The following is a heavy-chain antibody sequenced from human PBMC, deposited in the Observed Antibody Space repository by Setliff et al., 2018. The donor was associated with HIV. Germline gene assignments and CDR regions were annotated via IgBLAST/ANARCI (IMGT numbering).Heavy chain of an antibody. CDR2: INTGNGNT. CDR1: GYSFASHS. Sequence: GASVKVSCKASGYSFASHSLHWVRQAPGQGLEWMGWINTGNGNTKYSQKFQDRVTITRDTSASTAYMELSSLRSEDTAAYYCARAGYSSSSSVYFDYWGQGTLVTVSS. V-gene: IGHV1-3*04. J-gene: IGHJ4*02. CDR3: ARAGYSSSSSVYFDY. D-gene: IGHD6-6*01.